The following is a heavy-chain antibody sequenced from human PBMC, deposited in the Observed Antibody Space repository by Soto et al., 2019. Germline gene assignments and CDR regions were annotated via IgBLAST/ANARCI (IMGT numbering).Heavy chain of an antibody. CDR2: INHSGST. CDR3: ARDYYYDSSGYSTWRYYYYYGMDV. J-gene: IGHJ6*02. D-gene: IGHD3-22*01. Sequence: RQPPGKGLEWIGEINHSGSTNYNPSLKSRVTISVDTSKNQFSLKLSSVTAADTAVYYCARDYYYDSSGYSTWRYYYYYGMDVWGQGTTVTVSS. V-gene: IGHV4-34*01.